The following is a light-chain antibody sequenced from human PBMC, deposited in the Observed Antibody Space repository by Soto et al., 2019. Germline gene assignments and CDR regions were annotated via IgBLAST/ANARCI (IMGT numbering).Light chain of an antibody. CDR1: SSDVGGYNY. CDR2: DVS. CDR3: SSYTGSSTYV. J-gene: IGLJ1*01. V-gene: IGLV2-14*01. Sequence: QSVLAQPASVSGSPGQSITISCTGTSSDVGGYNYVSWYQQHPGKAPKLMIYDVSNRPSGISNRFSGSKSGNTDSLTISGLQAEDDDDYYCSSYTGSSTYVFGTGTKVTVL.